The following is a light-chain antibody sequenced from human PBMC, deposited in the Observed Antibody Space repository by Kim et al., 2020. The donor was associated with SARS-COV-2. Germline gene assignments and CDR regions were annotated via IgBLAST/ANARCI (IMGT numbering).Light chain of an antibody. CDR3: CSYAGSYTEV. CDR1: SSVVAVYNY. CDR2: DAT. Sequence: GQPVTIPCTGTSSVVAVYNYVTWYQQHPGKAPKLMIYDATKRPSVVPDRFSGSKSGNTASLTISGLQGADEADYYCCSYAGSYTEVFGGGTQLTVL. J-gene: IGLJ2*01. V-gene: IGLV2-11*01.